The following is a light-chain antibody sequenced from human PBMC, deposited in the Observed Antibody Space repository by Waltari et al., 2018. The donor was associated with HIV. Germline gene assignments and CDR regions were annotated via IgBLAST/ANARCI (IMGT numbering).Light chain of an antibody. V-gene: IGLV2-14*01. CDR1: SRDVGGYHY. CDR2: EVS. J-gene: IGLJ3*02. CDR3: SSYTSSSTLK. Sequence: QSALTQPASVSGSPGQSITIFCTGTSRDVGGYHYVSWYQHHPVKAPKLMIYEVSNRPSGVSNRFSCSKSGNTASLTISGLHAEDEADYYCSSYTSSSTLKFGGGTKLTVL.